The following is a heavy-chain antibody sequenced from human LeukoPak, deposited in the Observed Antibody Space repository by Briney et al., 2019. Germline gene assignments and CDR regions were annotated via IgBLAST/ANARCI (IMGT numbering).Heavy chain of an antibody. CDR1: GYTFTGYY. Sequence: WASVKVSCTASGYTFTGYYMHWVRQAPGQGLEWMGWINPNSGGTNYAQKFQGRVTMTRDTSISTAYMELSRLRSDDTAVYYCARASITIFGVVNPHFDYWGQGTLVTVSS. CDR3: ARASITIFGVVNPHFDY. CDR2: INPNSGGT. J-gene: IGHJ4*02. D-gene: IGHD3-3*01. V-gene: IGHV1-2*02.